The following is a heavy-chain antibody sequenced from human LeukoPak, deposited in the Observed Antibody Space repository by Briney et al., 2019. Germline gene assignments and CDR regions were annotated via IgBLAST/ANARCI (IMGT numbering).Heavy chain of an antibody. J-gene: IGHJ4*02. V-gene: IGHV1-58*02. CDR1: GFTFTSSA. CDR3: ARAHTPIRYDSSGYYSGY. CDR2: IVVGSGNT. Sequence: SVKVSCKASGFTFTSSAMQWVRQARGQRLEWIGWIVVGSGNTNYAQKFQERVTITRDMSTSTAYMELSSLRSEDTAVYYCARAHTPIRYDSSGYYSGYWGQGTLVTVSS. D-gene: IGHD3-22*01.